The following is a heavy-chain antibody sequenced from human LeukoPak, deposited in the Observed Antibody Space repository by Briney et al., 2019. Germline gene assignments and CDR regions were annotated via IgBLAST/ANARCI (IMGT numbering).Heavy chain of an antibody. CDR2: IKQDGSEK. D-gene: IGHD5-12*01. J-gene: IGHJ4*02. V-gene: IGHV3-7*01. Sequence: GGSLRLSCAASGFTFSSYWMSWVRQAPGKGLEWVANIKQDGSEKYYVDSVKGRFTISRDNAKNSLYLQMNSLKPEDTAVYYCAREMGGYPFDYWGQGTLVTVSS. CDR1: GFTFSSYW. CDR3: AREMGGYPFDY.